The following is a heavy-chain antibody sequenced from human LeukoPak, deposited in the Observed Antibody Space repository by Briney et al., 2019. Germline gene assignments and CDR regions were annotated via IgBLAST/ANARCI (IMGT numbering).Heavy chain of an antibody. D-gene: IGHD2-2*01. Sequence: ASVKVSCKASGGTFSSYAISWVRQAPGQGLEWMGRIIPILGIANYAQKFQGRVTITADKSTSTAYMELSSLRSEDTAVYYCAREARAYQPLLSNPYDAFDIWGQGTMVTVSS. V-gene: IGHV1-69*04. CDR3: AREARAYQPLLSNPYDAFDI. J-gene: IGHJ3*02. CDR1: GGTFSSYA. CDR2: IIPILGIA.